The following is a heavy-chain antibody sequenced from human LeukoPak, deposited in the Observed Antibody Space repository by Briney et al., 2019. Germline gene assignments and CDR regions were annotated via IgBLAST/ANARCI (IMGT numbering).Heavy chain of an antibody. J-gene: IGHJ4*02. CDR2: IYYSGST. Sequence: SETLSLTCTVSGGSISSSSYYWGWIRQPPGKGLEWIGSIYYSGSTYYNPSLKSRVTISVDTSKNQFSLKLSSVTAADTAVYYCARVVIEDTAMVRLDWGQGTLVTVSS. CDR3: ARVVIEDTAMVRLD. V-gene: IGHV4-39*07. CDR1: GGSISSSSYY. D-gene: IGHD5-18*01.